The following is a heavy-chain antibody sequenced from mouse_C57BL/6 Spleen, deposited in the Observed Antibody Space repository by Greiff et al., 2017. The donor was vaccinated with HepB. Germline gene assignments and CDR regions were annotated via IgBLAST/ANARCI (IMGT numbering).Heavy chain of an antibody. CDR1: GYTFTSYW. CDR3: AIEGGYYSNYCDY. Sequence: QVQLQQPGAELVKPGASVKVSCKASGYTFTSYWMHWVKQRPGQGLEWIGRIYPSDSDTNYNEKFTGKATLTVDKSASTANMQLSSLTAEDSAVHYCAIEGGYYSNYCDYWSQGTTLTFSS. D-gene: IGHD2-5*01. CDR2: IYPSDSDT. J-gene: IGHJ2*01. V-gene: IGHV1-74*01.